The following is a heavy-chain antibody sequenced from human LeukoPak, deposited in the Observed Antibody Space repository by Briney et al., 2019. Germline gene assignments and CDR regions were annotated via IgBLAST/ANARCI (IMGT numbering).Heavy chain of an antibody. J-gene: IGHJ4*02. D-gene: IGHD3-22*01. V-gene: IGHV3-23*01. CDR2: ISGSGGST. Sequence: GGSLRLSCAASGFTFSSYAMSWVRQAPGKGLEWVSAISGSGGSTYYADSVKGRFTISRDNSKNTLYLQMNSLRAEDTAVYYCAKDLLPQRITMIVVVINYFDYWGQGTLVTVSS. CDR1: GFTFSSYA. CDR3: AKDLLPQRITMIVVVINYFDY.